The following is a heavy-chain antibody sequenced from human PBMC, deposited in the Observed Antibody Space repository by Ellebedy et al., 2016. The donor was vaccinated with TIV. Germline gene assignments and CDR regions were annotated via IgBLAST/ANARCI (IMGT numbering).Heavy chain of an antibody. CDR2: IYNDGGT. Sequence: GESLKISCAASGFSVSSYFMSWVRQAPGKGLEWVSIIYNDGGTNYTDSVRGRFTISRDNSKNTLYLQMNNLRAGDTAVYFCARDPGGGGDYGDNWFDPWGQGTLVIVSS. V-gene: IGHV3-66*01. D-gene: IGHD4-17*01. J-gene: IGHJ5*02. CDR3: ARDPGGGGDYGDNWFDP. CDR1: GFSVSSYF.